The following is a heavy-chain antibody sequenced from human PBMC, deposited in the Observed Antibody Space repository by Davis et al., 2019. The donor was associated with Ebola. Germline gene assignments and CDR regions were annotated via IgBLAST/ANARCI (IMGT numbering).Heavy chain of an antibody. Sequence: GESLKISCAASGFTFSSYGMHWVRQAPGKGLEWVAVIWYDGSNTYYADSVKGRFTISRDNSKNTLNLQMNSLRAEDTAVYYCAKQGSYYYGSGSDFWGQGTLVTVSS. J-gene: IGHJ4*02. D-gene: IGHD3-10*01. CDR1: GFTFSSYG. CDR2: IWYDGSNT. CDR3: AKQGSYYYGSGSDF. V-gene: IGHV3-33*06.